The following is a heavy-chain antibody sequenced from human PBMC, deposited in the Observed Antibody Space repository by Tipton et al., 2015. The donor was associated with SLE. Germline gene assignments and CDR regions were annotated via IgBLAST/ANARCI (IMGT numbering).Heavy chain of an antibody. Sequence: QSGPEVKKPGASVKVSCETSGFTFTGYFLHWIRQAPGQGLEWMGWINPNSGDTIFAHRFQGRMTMTRGTSISTAYTELSSLTSADTAVYYCAREYFSGTYSNNWCDPWGQGTLVTVSS. J-gene: IGHJ5*02. D-gene: IGHD1-26*01. CDR1: GFTFTGYF. CDR2: INPNSGDT. V-gene: IGHV1-2*07. CDR3: AREYFSGTYSNNWCDP.